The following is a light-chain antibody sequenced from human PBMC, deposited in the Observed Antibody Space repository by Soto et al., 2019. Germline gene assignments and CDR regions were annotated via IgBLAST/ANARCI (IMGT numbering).Light chain of an antibody. CDR1: QSPSTW. V-gene: IGKV1-5*01. J-gene: IGKJ1*01. CDR2: DAS. Sequence: DIQMTQSPSPLSASVGDRVIITCLASQSPSTWLAWYQQKPGKAPKLLIYDASSLESGVPSRFSGSGSGTDCTLTISSLQPEDVATYYCQKYNSAPQTFGQGTKVDIK. CDR3: QKYNSAPQT.